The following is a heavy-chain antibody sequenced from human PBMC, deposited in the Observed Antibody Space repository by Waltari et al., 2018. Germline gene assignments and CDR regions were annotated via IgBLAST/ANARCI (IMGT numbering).Heavy chain of an antibody. CDR3: ARDLCGSTDY. CDR1: GYTFTSYD. J-gene: IGHJ4*02. V-gene: IGHV1-8*03. D-gene: IGHD1-26*01. CDR2: MNPNCGNT. Sequence: QVQLVQSGAEGKKPGASVKVSCKAAGYTFTSYDINWGRQATGQGREWMGWMNPNCGNTGYAKKFQRRVTITMNTSISTAYMELSSLRSDDTAVYYCARDLCGSTDYWGQGTLVSVSS.